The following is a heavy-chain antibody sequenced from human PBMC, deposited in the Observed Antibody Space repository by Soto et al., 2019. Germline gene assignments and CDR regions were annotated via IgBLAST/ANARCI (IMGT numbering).Heavy chain of an antibody. CDR2: FRTGGDDGTT. CDR1: GFTFSSYS. Sequence: GSLRFSCAASGFTFSSYSMSWVRQAPGKGLEWVSGFRTGGDDGTTYYADSVKGRFTISRDNSKNTLFLQMNSLRAEDTAIYYCAKKVNSGPGSQYFDYWGQGTLVTVSS. CDR3: AKKVNSGPGSQYFDY. D-gene: IGHD3-10*01. V-gene: IGHV3-23*01. J-gene: IGHJ4*02.